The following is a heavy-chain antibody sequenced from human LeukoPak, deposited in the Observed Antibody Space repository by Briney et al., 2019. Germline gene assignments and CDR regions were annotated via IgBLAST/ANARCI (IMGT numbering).Heavy chain of an antibody. CDR1: GFSFSNYG. J-gene: IGHJ4*02. CDR3: AKVLAVAGTDDY. V-gene: IGHV3-23*01. CDR2: ISGSGGST. Sequence: GGSLGLSCAASGFSFSNYGMHWVRQAPGKGLEWVSAISGSGGSTYYADSVKGRFTISRDNSKNTLYLQMNSLRAEDTAVYYCAKVLAVAGTDDYWGQGTLVTVSS. D-gene: IGHD6-19*01.